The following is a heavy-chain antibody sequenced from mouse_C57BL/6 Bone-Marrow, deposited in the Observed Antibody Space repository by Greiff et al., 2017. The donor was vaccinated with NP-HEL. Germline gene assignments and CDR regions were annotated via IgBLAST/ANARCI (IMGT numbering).Heavy chain of an antibody. CDR3: ARWARGFAY. Sequence: ESGPGLVKPSQSLSLTCSVTGYSITSGYYWNWIRQFPGNKLEWMGYISYDGSNNYNPSLKDRISITRDTSKNQFFLKLNSVTTEDTATYYCARWARGFAYWGQGTLVTVSA. CDR2: ISYDGSN. D-gene: IGHD3-1*01. V-gene: IGHV3-6*01. CDR1: GYSITSGYY. J-gene: IGHJ3*01.